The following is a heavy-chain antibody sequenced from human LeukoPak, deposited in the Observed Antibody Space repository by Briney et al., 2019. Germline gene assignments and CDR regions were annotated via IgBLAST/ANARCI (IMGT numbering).Heavy chain of an antibody. CDR1: GGSISGYY. D-gene: IGHD2-2*01. J-gene: IGHJ6*03. Sequence: SETLSLTCAVYGGSISGYYWSWIRQPPGKGLEWIGEINHSGSTNYNPSLKSRVTISVDTSKNQFSLRLSSVTAADTAVYYCARKSPRGYCSSTSCYHYYYYYMDVWGKGTTVTVSS. V-gene: IGHV4-34*01. CDR2: INHSGST. CDR3: ARKSPRGYCSSTSCYHYYYYYMDV.